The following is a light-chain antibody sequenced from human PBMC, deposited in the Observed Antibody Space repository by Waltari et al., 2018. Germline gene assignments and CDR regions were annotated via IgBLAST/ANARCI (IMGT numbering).Light chain of an antibody. CDR1: QTINNNF. V-gene: IGKV3-20*01. CDR2: GAS. Sequence: IVLTQSPDTLSLSPGQRATLSCRASQTINNNFLVWYQQKPGQAPRLIIHGASSRATGFPDRFSGSGSGTDVTLTINSLKPEDSAVYYCQQYDGSVLTFGGGTKVEI. CDR3: QQYDGSVLT. J-gene: IGKJ4*01.